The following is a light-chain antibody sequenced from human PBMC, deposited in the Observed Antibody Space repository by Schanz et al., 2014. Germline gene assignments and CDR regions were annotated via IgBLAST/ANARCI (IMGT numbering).Light chain of an antibody. CDR1: SGSVSTTDY. V-gene: IGLV8-61*01. CDR3: SSYGGSNFVV. CDR2: STN. J-gene: IGLJ2*01. Sequence: QAVVTQEPSFSVSPGGTVTLTCGLSSGSVSTTDYPSWYQQTPGQAPRTLIYSTNTRSSGVPDRFSGSKSGNTASLTISGLQADDEADYYCSSYGGSNFVVFGGGTKLTVL.